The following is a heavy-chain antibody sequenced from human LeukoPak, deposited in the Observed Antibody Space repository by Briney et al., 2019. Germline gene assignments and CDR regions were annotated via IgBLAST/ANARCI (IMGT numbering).Heavy chain of an antibody. D-gene: IGHD1-26*01. J-gene: IGHJ3*02. CDR3: ARDPRGRAFDI. CDR1: GGSISSYY. V-gene: IGHV4-59*01. Sequence: KPSETLSLTCTVSGGSISSYYWSWIRQPPGKGLEWIGYIYYSGSTNYNPSLKSRVTISVDTSKNQFSLKLSSVTAADTAVYYCARDPRGRAFDIWGQGTMVTVSS. CDR2: IYYSGST.